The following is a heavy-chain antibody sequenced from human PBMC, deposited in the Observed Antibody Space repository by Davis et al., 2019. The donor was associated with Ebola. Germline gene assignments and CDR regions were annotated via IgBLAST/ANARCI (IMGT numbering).Heavy chain of an antibody. Sequence: GGSLRLSCAASGFTFSSYWMSWVRQAPGKGLEWVANIKQDGSEKYYVDSVKGRFTISRDNAKNSLYLQMNSLRAEDTAVYYCARDGHRLLWDYYDSSGYYFDYWGQGTLVTVSS. CDR1: GFTFSSYW. CDR2: IKQDGSEK. V-gene: IGHV3-7*01. J-gene: IGHJ4*02. D-gene: IGHD3-22*01. CDR3: ARDGHRLLWDYYDSSGYYFDY.